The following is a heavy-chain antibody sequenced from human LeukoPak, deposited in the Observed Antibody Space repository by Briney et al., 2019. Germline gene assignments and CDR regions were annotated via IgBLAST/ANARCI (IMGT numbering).Heavy chain of an antibody. CDR1: GFTFSSYS. CDR2: IISSNYI. CDR3: ARDGYSSSWSDFDY. J-gene: IGHJ4*02. V-gene: IGHV3-21*01. Sequence: GGSLRLSCAASGFTFSSYSMNWVPQSPGKGVEWVSSIISSNYIYYADSVKGRFTISRDNAKNSLCLQMNGLRDEDTAVYYCARDGYSSSWSDFDYWGQGTLVTVSS. D-gene: IGHD6-13*01.